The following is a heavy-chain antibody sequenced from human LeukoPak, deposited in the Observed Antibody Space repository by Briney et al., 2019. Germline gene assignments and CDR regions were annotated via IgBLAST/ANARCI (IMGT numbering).Heavy chain of an antibody. J-gene: IGHJ6*04. Sequence: SETLSLTCTVSGGSISGYFWSWIRQPPGEGLEWIGYIHYRGNTIYNLSLKSRATISVDTSKNLFSLELTSVTTADTAVYYCARHADIAAYREGLDVWGRGTTVTVSS. CDR1: GGSISGYF. D-gene: IGHD2-15*01. V-gene: IGHV4-59*01. CDR2: IHYRGNT. CDR3: ARHADIAAYREGLDV.